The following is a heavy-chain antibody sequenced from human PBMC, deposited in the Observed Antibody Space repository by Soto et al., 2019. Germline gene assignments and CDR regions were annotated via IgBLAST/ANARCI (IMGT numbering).Heavy chain of an antibody. D-gene: IGHD2-2*01. CDR3: ARALQRDIVVVPAAPNFDY. CDR2: IWYDGSNK. V-gene: IGHV3-33*01. Sequence: GGSLRLSCAASGFTFSSYCMHWVRQAPGKGLEWVAVIWYDGSNKYYADSVKGRFTISRDNSKNTLYLQMNSLRAEDTAVYYCARALQRDIVVVPAAPNFDYWGQGTLVTVSS. J-gene: IGHJ4*02. CDR1: GFTFSSYC.